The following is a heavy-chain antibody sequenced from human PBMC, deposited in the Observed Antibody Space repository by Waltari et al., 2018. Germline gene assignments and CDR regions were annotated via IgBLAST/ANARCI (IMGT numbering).Heavy chain of an antibody. CDR3: ATRRSSGWEDY. V-gene: IGHV4-38-2*01. CDR2: IYHRGST. CDR1: GYSTSSGYS. J-gene: IGHJ4*02. D-gene: IGHD6-19*01. Sequence: QAQLQESGPGLVKPSETLSLTFAVSGYSTSSGYSCGWGRQPQGKGLEWIGSIYHRGSTYYNPSLKSRVTISVDTSKDQFSLKLSSVTAADTAVYYCATRRSSGWEDYWGQGTLVTVSS.